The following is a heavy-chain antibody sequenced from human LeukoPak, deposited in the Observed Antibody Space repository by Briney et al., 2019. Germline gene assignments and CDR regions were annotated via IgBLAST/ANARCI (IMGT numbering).Heavy chain of an antibody. CDR2: ISYDGSNK. V-gene: IGHV3-30-3*01. CDR3: ARGALDIVVVPAADDAFDI. J-gene: IGHJ3*02. CDR1: GFTFSRYA. D-gene: IGHD2-2*03. Sequence: GGSLRLSCAASGFTFSRYAMHWVRQAPGKGLEWVAVISYDGSNKYYADSVKGRFTISRDNSKNTLYLQMNSLRAEDTAVYYCARGALDIVVVPAADDAFDIWGQGTMVTVSS.